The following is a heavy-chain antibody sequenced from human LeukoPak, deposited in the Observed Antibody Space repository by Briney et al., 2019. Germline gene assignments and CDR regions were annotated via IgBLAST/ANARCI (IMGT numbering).Heavy chain of an antibody. D-gene: IGHD6-13*01. CDR1: GFTFSSYG. V-gene: IGHV3-30*03. Sequence: PGRSLRLSCAASGFTFSSYGMHWVRQAPGKGLEGVAVISYDGSNKYYADSVKGRFTISRDNSKNTLYLQMNSLRAEDTAVYYCARGYSSSYSDYWGQGTLVTVSS. J-gene: IGHJ4*02. CDR2: ISYDGSNK. CDR3: ARGYSSSYSDY.